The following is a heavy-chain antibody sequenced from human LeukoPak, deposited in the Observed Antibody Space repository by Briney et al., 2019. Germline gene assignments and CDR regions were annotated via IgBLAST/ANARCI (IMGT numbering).Heavy chain of an antibody. D-gene: IGHD6-6*01. CDR1: GFTFSSYE. J-gene: IGHJ3*02. V-gene: IGHV3-48*03. Sequence: GGSLRLSCAASGFTFSSYEMNWVRQAPGKGLEWVSYISSSGSTIHYADSVKGRFTISRDNAKNSLYLQMNSLRAEDTAVYYCARAARIDAFDIWGQGTMVTVSS. CDR3: ARAARIDAFDI. CDR2: ISSSGSTI.